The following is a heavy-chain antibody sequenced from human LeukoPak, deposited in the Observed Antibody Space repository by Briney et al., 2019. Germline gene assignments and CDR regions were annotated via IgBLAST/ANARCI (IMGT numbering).Heavy chain of an antibody. Sequence: ASVKVSCKASGYTFTSYGISWVRQAPGQGLKWMGWISIYNGNTDYAQKLRGRATMTTDTSTSTAYLELRGLRSDDTAVYYCARITYDFWSGYYMPDDPWGQGTLVTVSS. V-gene: IGHV1-18*01. CDR1: GYTFTSYG. J-gene: IGHJ5*02. CDR3: ARITYDFWSGYYMPDDP. D-gene: IGHD3-3*01. CDR2: ISIYNGNT.